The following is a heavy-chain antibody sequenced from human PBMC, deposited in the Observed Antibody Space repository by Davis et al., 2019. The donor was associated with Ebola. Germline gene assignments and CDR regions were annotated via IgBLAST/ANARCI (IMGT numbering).Heavy chain of an antibody. Sequence: GSLKISCAASGFTFSSYAMHWVRQAPGKGLEWVAVISYDGSNKYYADSVKGRFTISRDNSKNTLYLQMNSLRAEDTAVYYCARVTGTTHGLDYWGQGTLVTVSS. CDR1: GFTFSSYA. V-gene: IGHV3-30-3*01. CDR2: ISYDGSNK. CDR3: ARVTGTTHGLDY. J-gene: IGHJ4*02. D-gene: IGHD1-1*01.